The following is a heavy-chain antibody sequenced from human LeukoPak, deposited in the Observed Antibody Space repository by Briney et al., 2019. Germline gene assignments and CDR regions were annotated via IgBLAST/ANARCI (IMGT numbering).Heavy chain of an antibody. D-gene: IGHD3-22*01. V-gene: IGHV1-2*02. CDR2: INPHNAGT. Sequence: GASVKVSCKTSGYTFTGYYLHWVRQAAGQGLEWMGRINPHNAGTNFAQKFQGRVTMTRDKSISTAYMELSSLRSDDTAVYYCARASGYDSSGYWKDYWGQGTLVTVYS. J-gene: IGHJ4*02. CDR3: ARASGYDSSGYWKDY. CDR1: GYTFTGYY.